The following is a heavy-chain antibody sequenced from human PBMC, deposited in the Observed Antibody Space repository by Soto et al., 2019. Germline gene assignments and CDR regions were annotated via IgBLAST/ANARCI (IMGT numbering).Heavy chain of an antibody. J-gene: IGHJ4*02. V-gene: IGHV1-69*01. D-gene: IGHD5-12*01. Sequence: QVQLVQSGAEVKKPGSSVKVSCKASGGTFSTYAFSWVRQAPGQGLEWMGRIIPIFGTSNYAQEFQGRVTITADESTSTAYMELSSLRSEDTAMYYCARGLPQGGYGGDYWGQGTLVTVSS. CDR3: ARGLPQGGYGGDY. CDR2: IIPIFGTS. CDR1: GGTFSTYA.